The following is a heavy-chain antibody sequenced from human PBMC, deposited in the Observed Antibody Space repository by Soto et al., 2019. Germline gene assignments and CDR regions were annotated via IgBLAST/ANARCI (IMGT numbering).Heavy chain of an antibody. J-gene: IGHJ4*02. Sequence: QVHLVESGGGVVQPGRSLRLSCAASGFTFSRYGMHWVRQAPGKGLEWVTLIWFDGSNNYYADCVKGRFTISKDNSNNMLYLQMISLTADDTAIYYCAREGPAGDFDYWGQGTLVTVSS. CDR1: GFTFSRYG. CDR3: AREGPAGDFDY. CDR2: IWFDGSNN. V-gene: IGHV3-33*01.